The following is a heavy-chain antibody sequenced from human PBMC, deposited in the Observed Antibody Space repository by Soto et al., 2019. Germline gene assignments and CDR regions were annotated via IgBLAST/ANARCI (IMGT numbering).Heavy chain of an antibody. CDR2: IYYSGST. Sequence: TLSLPCTVSGGSVSSGGYYWSWIRQHPGKGLEWIGYIYYSGSTYYNPSLKSRVTISVDTSKKQFSLKLSSVTSAYTDVYYCARADYGGNSGLDYWGQGTLGPVSS. V-gene: IGHV4-31*03. J-gene: IGHJ4*02. CDR3: ARADYGGNSGLDY. CDR1: GGSVSSGGYY. D-gene: IGHD4-17*01.